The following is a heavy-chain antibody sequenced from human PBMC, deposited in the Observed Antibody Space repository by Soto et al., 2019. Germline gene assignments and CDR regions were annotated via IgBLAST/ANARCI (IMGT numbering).Heavy chain of an antibody. CDR2: ISGSGGST. CDR1: GFTFSSYA. J-gene: IGHJ4*02. V-gene: IGHV3-23*01. CDR3: ATPPPSGSYSQGDY. Sequence: GGSLRLSCAASGFTFSSYAMSWVRQAPGKGLEWVSAISGSGGSTYYADSVKGRFTISRDNSKNTLYLQMNSLRAEDTAVYYCATPPPSGSYSQGDYWGQGTLVTVSS. D-gene: IGHD1-26*01.